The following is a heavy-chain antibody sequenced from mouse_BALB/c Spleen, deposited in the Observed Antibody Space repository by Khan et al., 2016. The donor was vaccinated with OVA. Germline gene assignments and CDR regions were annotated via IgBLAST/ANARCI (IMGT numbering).Heavy chain of an antibody. Sequence: EVQLQESGPSLVKPSQTLSLTCSVTGDSITIGYWNWIRTFPGNKLEYMGYIIYTGYTYYNPSLQSRISITRHTSKNQYYLQLNSVTDEDTATYYCARSTYRYAFVYWGQGTLVTVSA. D-gene: IGHD2-12*01. J-gene: IGHJ3*01. CDR1: GDSITIGY. CDR2: IIYTGYT. V-gene: IGHV3-8*02. CDR3: ARSTYRYAFVY.